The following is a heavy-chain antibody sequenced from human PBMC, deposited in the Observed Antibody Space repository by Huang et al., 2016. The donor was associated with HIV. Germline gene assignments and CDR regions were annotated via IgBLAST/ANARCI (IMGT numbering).Heavy chain of an antibody. CDR1: GDSVDSSYSY. Sequence: QVQLQESGQGLVKPSDTLSLTCIVSGDSVDSSYSYWGWVRQPPGKGLEWMGSIYSNGTTYYNKYLKRRITISVDTSKNHFSLNLKTVTAADTAVYYCSRGPSTPATELWGQGTMVTVSS. V-gene: IGHV4-39*02. CDR2: IYSNGTT. CDR3: SRGPSTPATEL. D-gene: IGHD1-1*01. J-gene: IGHJ3*01.